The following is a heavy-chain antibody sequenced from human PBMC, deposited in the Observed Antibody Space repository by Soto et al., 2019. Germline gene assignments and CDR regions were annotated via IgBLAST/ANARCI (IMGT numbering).Heavy chain of an antibody. CDR1: GYTFSDFD. Sequence: QAHLEQSGAELKRPGASVKVSCKASGYTFSDFDINWPRQASGQGPEWMGWMNAKSGDTFFAQRFQGKFNMTWDTSLSTAYMEVGSLTSDDTATYYCARGNPFNYAGFDVWGQGTTVAVSS. J-gene: IGHJ6*02. CDR3: ARGNPFNYAGFDV. D-gene: IGHD3-16*01. CDR2: MNAKSGDT. V-gene: IGHV1-8*01.